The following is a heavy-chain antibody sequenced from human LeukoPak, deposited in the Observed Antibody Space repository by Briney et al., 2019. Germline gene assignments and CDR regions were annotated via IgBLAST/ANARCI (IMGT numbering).Heavy chain of an antibody. V-gene: IGHV1-18*01. J-gene: IGHJ4*02. CDR1: GYTFTSYG. CDR3: ARDTNSIAVAGTDY. CDR2: ISAYNGNT. D-gene: IGHD6-19*01. Sequence: GASVKVSCKASGYTFTSYGISWVRQAPGQGLEWMGWISAYNGNTNYAQKLQGRVTMTTDTSTSTAYMELRSLRSDDTAVYYCARDTNSIAVAGTDYWGQGTLVTVSS.